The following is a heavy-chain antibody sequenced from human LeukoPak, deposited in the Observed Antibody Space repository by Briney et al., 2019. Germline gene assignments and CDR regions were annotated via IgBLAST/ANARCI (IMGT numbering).Heavy chain of an antibody. J-gene: IGHJ4*02. CDR3: CYSRGFTMIVAVPDY. CDR2: ISSSGSTI. D-gene: IGHD3-22*01. CDR1: GFTFSSYE. V-gene: IGHV3-48*03. Sequence: GGSLRLSCAASGFTFSSYEMNWVRQAPGKGLEWVSYISSSGSTIYYADSVKGRFTISRDNAENSLYLQMNSLRAEDTAVYYCCYSRGFTMIVAVPDYWGQGTLVTVSS.